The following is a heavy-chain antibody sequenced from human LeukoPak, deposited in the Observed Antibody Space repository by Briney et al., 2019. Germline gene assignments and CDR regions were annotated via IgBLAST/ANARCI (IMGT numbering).Heavy chain of an antibody. CDR3: AKDSGLSSWYYFDY. D-gene: IGHD6-13*01. J-gene: IGHJ4*02. V-gene: IGHV3-9*03. CDR2: NSWNSGTI. Sequence: FPRTSFAASGFTLGEYAMHLGPPAPREGLGLGSTNSWNSGTIGYADSVKGRFTISRDNAKNSLYLQMNSLRAEDMAFYYCAKDSGLSSWYYFDYWGQGTLVTVSS. CDR1: GFTLGEYA.